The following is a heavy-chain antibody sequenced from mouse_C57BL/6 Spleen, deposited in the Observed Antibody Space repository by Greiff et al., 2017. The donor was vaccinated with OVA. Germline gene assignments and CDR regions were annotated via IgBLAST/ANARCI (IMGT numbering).Heavy chain of an antibody. CDR2: IGPGSGST. J-gene: IGHJ4*01. CDR1: GYTFTDYY. Sequence: QVQLQQSGAELVKPGASVKISCKASGYTFTDYYINWVKQRPGQGLEWIGKIGPGSGSTYYNEKFKGKATLTADKSSSTAYMQLSSLTYEDSAVYYCARSGTPTDYYAMDYWGQGTSVTVSS. CDR3: ARSGTPTDYYAMDY. D-gene: IGHD1-1*01. V-gene: IGHV1-77*01.